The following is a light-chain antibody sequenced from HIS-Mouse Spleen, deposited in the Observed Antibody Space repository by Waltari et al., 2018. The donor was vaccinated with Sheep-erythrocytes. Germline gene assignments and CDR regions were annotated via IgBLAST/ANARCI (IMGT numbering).Light chain of an antibody. Sequence: EIVMTQSPATLSVSPGERATLSCRASQSVSSNLAWYQQKPGQAPRLLIYGASTRATGIPARFSGSGSGTEFTLTISSMQSEDFAVYYCQQLTFGGGTKVEI. CDR1: QSVSSN. CDR2: GAS. V-gene: IGKV3-15*01. CDR3: QQLT. J-gene: IGKJ4*01.